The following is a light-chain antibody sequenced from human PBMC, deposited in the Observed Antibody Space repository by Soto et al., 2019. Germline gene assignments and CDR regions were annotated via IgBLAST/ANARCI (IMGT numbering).Light chain of an antibody. V-gene: IGKV3-15*01. CDR2: GAS. CDR1: QSVSGN. CDR3: QQYNNWPPIT. J-gene: IGKJ5*01. Sequence: EIVMTQSPATLSVSPGERATLSCRASQSVSGNLAWYQQKPGQAPRLLIYGASTRSTVIPARFSGSGSGTEFTLTISSLQAEDCAVYYCQQYNNWPPITFGQGTRLEIK.